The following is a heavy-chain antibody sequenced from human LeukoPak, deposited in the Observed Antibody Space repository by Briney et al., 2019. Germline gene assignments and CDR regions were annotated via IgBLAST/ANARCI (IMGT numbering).Heavy chain of an antibody. Sequence: PGRSLRLSCAASGFTFSSYSMHWVRQAPGKGLEWVAFIRYDGSNKYYADSVKGRFTISRDNSKNTLYLQMNGLRAEDTAVYYCAKERLGTTTTGVFDYWGQGTLVTVSS. V-gene: IGHV3-30*02. D-gene: IGHD1-26*01. J-gene: IGHJ4*02. CDR2: IRYDGSNK. CDR3: AKERLGTTTTGVFDY. CDR1: GFTFSSYS.